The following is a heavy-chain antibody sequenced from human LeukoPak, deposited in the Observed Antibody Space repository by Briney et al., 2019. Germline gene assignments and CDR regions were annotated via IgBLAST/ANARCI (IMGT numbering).Heavy chain of an antibody. CDR2: IYHSGST. CDR1: GGSISSGGYS. J-gene: IGHJ4*02. D-gene: IGHD3-10*01. CDR3: AREDYYGSGSYLDY. Sequence: PSETLSLTCAVSGGSISSGGYSWSWIRQPPGKGLEWIGYIYHSGSTYYNPSLKSRVTISVDRSKNQFSLKLSSVTAADTAVYYCAREDYYGSGSYLDYWGQGTLVTVSS. V-gene: IGHV4-30-2*01.